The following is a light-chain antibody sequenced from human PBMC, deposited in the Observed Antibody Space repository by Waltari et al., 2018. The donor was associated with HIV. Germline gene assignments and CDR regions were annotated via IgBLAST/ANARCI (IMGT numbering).Light chain of an antibody. V-gene: IGKV1-39*01. CDR1: LSINNY. Sequence: DFQMTQSPSSLSASVGDGVTITCRANLSINNYLNWYQRKPGKAPRLLIFAATSLQSGVPSRFSGSGSGTDFTLTISSLLLEDFATYYCQQSYSIPWTFGQGTKVEIK. CDR2: AAT. J-gene: IGKJ1*01. CDR3: QQSYSIPWT.